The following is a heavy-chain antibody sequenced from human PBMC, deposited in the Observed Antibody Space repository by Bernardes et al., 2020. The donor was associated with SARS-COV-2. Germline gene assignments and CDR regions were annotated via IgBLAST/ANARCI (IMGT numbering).Heavy chain of an antibody. J-gene: IGHJ4*02. D-gene: IGHD6-19*01. V-gene: IGHV3-30*03. CDR1: GFTFSNYG. Sequence: VGSLILSCAGSGFTFSNYGMHWVRQAPGKGLEWVATISYDGNFQNYGDSVKGRFTISRDNSKNTLFLQMNSLRGEDTAVYFCAIGAVAGTEGFAFWGQGTLVNVSS. CDR3: AIGAVAGTEGFAF. CDR2: ISYDGNFQ.